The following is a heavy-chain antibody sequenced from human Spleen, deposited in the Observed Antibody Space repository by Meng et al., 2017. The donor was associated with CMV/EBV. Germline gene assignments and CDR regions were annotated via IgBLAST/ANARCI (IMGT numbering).Heavy chain of an antibody. V-gene: IGHV3-21*01. CDR2: ISSSSSYI. CDR1: GFTLSSYS. J-gene: IGHJ4*02. D-gene: IGHD2-15*01. Sequence: SLTLPCAASGFTLSSYSLNWVCQAPGKGLEWVSSISSSSSYIDDADSVKGRFTISRDNAKNSLYLQMNSLRVEDTAVYYCAREYTHWGQGTLVTVSS. CDR3: AREYTH.